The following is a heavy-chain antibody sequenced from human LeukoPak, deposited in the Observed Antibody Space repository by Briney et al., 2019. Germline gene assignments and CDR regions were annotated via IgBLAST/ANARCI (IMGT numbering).Heavy chain of an antibody. CDR2: IIPIFGTA. V-gene: IGHV1-69*13. CDR1: GGTFSSYA. Sequence: ASVKVSCTASGGTFSSYAISWVRQAPGQGLEWMGGIIPIFGTANYAQKFQGRVTITADESTSTAYMELSSLRSEDTAVYYCARGVATAMVQPLLYYYYYGMDVWGQGTTVTVSS. J-gene: IGHJ6*02. D-gene: IGHD5-18*01. CDR3: ARGVATAMVQPLLYYYYYGMDV.